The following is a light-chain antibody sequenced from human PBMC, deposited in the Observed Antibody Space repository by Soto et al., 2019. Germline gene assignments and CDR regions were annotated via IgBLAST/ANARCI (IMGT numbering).Light chain of an antibody. CDR1: QDISSH. V-gene: IGKV1-9*01. CDR3: QQVKTYPLT. CDR2: AAS. Sequence: DIQLTQSPSFLSASVGDRVTITCRASQDISSHLAWYQQKPGKAPKLLIYAASTLKRGVPSGFGGSGSGTEFTLTITSLQPEDFATYYCQQVKTYPLTFGGGTKVEIK. J-gene: IGKJ4*01.